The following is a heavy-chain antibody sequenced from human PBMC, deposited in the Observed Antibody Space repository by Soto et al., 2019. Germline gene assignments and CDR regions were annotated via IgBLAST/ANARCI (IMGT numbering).Heavy chain of an antibody. CDR2: ITGSSDST. D-gene: IGHD1-20*01. CDR3: AKPPDYNWNDY. V-gene: IGHV3-23*01. CDR1: GFTFSTYA. Sequence: GGSLRLSCAASGFTFSTYAMSWVRQAPGKGLEWVSSITGSSDSTYYADSVEGRFTFSRDNSKNTLYLQMNNLRAEDTAVYYCAKPPDYNWNDYWGQGTLVTVSS. J-gene: IGHJ4*02.